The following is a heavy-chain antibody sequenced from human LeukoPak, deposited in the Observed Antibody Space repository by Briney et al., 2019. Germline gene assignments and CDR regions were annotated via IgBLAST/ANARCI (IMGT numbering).Heavy chain of an antibody. J-gene: IGHJ4*02. Sequence: GGSLRLSCAASGFTFSSYSMNWVRQAPGKGLEWVSYISSSGNTIYYADSVKGRFTISRDNAKNSLYLQMNSLRAEDTAVYYCAREGAYYFDYWGQGTLVTVSS. CDR2: ISSSGNTI. V-gene: IGHV3-48*04. D-gene: IGHD3-16*01. CDR3: AREGAYYFDY. CDR1: GFTFSSYS.